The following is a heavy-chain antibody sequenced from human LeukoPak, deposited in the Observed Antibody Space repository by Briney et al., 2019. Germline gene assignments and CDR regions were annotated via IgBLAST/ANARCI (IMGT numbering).Heavy chain of an antibody. CDR1: GGSISTYY. CDR2: IYYSGNS. CDR3: AGLGASGNGYLSWFDP. D-gene: IGHD3-22*01. Sequence: SETLFLTCTVSGGSISTYYWSWIRQPPGKGLEWIGYIYYSGNSNYNPSLKSRVTISVDTSKNQFSLKLSSVTAADTAVYYCAGLGASGNGYLSWFDPWGQGTLVTVSS. J-gene: IGHJ5*02. V-gene: IGHV4-59*01.